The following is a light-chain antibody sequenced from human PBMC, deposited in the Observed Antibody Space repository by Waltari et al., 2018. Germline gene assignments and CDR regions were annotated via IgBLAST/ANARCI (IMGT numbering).Light chain of an antibody. J-gene: IGLJ3*02. CDR1: NIGGKS. CDR3: QVWDYGTAHLV. Sequence: SYVLTQPPSVSVAPGKTARIACGGNNIGGKSVHWYQERPGQAPGLIIYYDSVRPSAIPARFSGSHSGKPATLTSSRVEAGDEAGYYFQVWDYGTAHLVFGGGTTLTGL. CDR2: YDS. V-gene: IGLV3-21*04.